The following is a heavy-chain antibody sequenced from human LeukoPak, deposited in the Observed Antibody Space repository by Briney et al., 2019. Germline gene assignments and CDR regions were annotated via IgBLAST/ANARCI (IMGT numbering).Heavy chain of an antibody. Sequence: SETLSLTCTVSGGSISSYYWSWIRQPPGKGLEWIGYIYYSGSTNYNPSLKSRVTISVDTSKNQFSLKLSSVTAADTAVYYCARSRYSSSWWEWGQGTLVTVSS. CDR2: IYYSGST. CDR1: GGSISSYY. D-gene: IGHD6-13*01. J-gene: IGHJ4*02. V-gene: IGHV4-59*01. CDR3: ARSRYSSSWWE.